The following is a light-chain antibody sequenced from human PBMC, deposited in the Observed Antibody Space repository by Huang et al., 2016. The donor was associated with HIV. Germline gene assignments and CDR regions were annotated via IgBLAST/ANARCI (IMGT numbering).Light chain of an antibody. CDR1: QIVSSH. CDR2: AAS. J-gene: IGKJ3*01. Sequence: ETVMTQYPVTLSVSPGDRASLSCRSSQIVSSHLAWYQQKPGQAPRLLIYAASTRATGVPARVSGRGAGTEFTLTISTLQSEDSAVYYCQQYNDFRSTFGPGTRVEIK. CDR3: QQYNDFRST. V-gene: IGKV3-15*01.